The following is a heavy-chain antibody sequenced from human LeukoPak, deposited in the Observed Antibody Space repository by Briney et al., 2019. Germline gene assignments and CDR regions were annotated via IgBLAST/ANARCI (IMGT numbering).Heavy chain of an antibody. V-gene: IGHV3-30*03. CDR3: ARPPQYSSGWYDRNWFDP. CDR1: GFTVSSNY. Sequence: PGGSLRLSCAASGFTVSSNYMAWVRQAPGKGLEWVAVISYDGSNKYYADSVKGRFTISRDNSKNTLYLQMNSLRAEDTAVYYCARPPQYSSGWYDRNWFDPWGQGTLVTVSS. D-gene: IGHD6-19*01. CDR2: ISYDGSNK. J-gene: IGHJ5*02.